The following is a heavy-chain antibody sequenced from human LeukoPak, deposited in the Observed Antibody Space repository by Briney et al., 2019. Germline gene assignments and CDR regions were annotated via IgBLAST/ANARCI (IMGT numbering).Heavy chain of an antibody. V-gene: IGHV4-39*07. CDR3: ARDENGYVWGSFRA. D-gene: IGHD3-16*02. CDR1: GGSISSSSYY. Sequence: SQTLSLTCTVSGGSISSSSYYWGWIRQPPGKGLEWIGNIYYSGSTYYNPSLESRVTMSLDTSKNQFSLKLSSVTAADTAVYYCARDENGYVWGSFRAWGQGTLVTVSS. J-gene: IGHJ5*02. CDR2: IYYSGST.